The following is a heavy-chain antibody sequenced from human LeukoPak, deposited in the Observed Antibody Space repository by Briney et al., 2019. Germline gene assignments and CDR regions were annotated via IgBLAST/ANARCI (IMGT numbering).Heavy chain of an antibody. Sequence: PGGSLRLSCAASGFTFSSYSMNWVRQAPGKGLEWVSSISSSSSYIYYADSVKGRFTISRDNAKNSLYLQMNSLRAEDTAVYYCARDGLDSSSLNYYYYGMDVWGQGTTVTVSS. V-gene: IGHV3-21*01. J-gene: IGHJ6*02. CDR3: ARDGLDSSSLNYYYYGMDV. CDR1: GFTFSSYS. D-gene: IGHD6-13*01. CDR2: ISSSSSYI.